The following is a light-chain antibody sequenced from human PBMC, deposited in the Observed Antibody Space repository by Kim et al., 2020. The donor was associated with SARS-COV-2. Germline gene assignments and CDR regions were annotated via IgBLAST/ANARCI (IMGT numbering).Light chain of an antibody. V-gene: IGKV1-5*01. Sequence: SAAVGDRVTSTCRASQSMSSWWDWYQQKPGKAPKLLIYDASSLESGVPSRFSGSGSGTEFTLTISSLQPDDFATYYCQQYNSYWTFGQGTKVEIK. CDR3: QQYNSYWT. CDR1: QSMSSW. CDR2: DAS. J-gene: IGKJ1*01.